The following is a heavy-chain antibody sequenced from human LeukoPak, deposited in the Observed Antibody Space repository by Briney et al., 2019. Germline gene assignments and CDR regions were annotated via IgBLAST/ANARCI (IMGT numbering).Heavy chain of an antibody. CDR1: GFTFSSYG. V-gene: IGHV3-30*18. D-gene: IGHD3-22*01. J-gene: IGHJ6*02. CDR2: ISYDGSNK. Sequence: GSLRLSCAASGFTFSSYGMHWVRQAPGKGLEWVAVISYDGSNKYYADSVKGRFTISRDNSKNTLYLQMSSLRAEDTAVYYCAKDQRITMIVVVISLDGMDVWGQGTTVTVSS. CDR3: AKDQRITMIVVVISLDGMDV.